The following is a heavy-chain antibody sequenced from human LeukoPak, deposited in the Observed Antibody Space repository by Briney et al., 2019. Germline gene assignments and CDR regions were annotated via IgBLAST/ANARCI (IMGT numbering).Heavy chain of an antibody. V-gene: IGHV4-34*01. CDR2: INHSGVA. J-gene: IGHJ4*02. D-gene: IGHD3-10*01. CDR3: ARSQLWSPFSY. Sequence: SETLSLTCIVSGESLSGYYCNWIRQPPGKGLEWIGEINHSGVAKYNPSLKSRVAISVDTSMNVFSLKLSSVTAADTAVYYCARSQLWSPFSYWGQGDLVTVSS. CDR1: GESLSGYY.